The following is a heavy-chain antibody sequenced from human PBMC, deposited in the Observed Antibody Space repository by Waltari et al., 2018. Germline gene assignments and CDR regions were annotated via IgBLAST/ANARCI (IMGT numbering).Heavy chain of an antibody. CDR3: ASTPYGDYVGAFDI. Sequence: QVQLQESGPGLVKPSETLSLTCAVSGYSISSGYYWGWIRQPPGKGLEWIGSIYHSGSTYYNPSLKSRVTISVDTSKNQFSLKLSSVTAADTAVYYCASTPYGDYVGAFDIWGQGTMVTVSS. J-gene: IGHJ3*02. CDR1: GYSISSGYY. D-gene: IGHD4-17*01. V-gene: IGHV4-38-2*01. CDR2: IYHSGST.